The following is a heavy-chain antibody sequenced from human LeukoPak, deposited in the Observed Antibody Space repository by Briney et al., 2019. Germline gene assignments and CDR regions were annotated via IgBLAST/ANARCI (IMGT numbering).Heavy chain of an antibody. V-gene: IGHV3-15*01. CDR3: ARDPYSSTWSYGMDV. Sequence: GGSLRLSCAASGFTLSNAWMTWVRQAPGKGLEWVGLIKNKIDGGTTDYAAPVKGRFTISRDNAKNSLFLQMNTLRAEDTAVYYCARDPYSSTWSYGMDVWGQGTTVTVSS. J-gene: IGHJ6*02. CDR1: GFTLSNAW. CDR2: IKNKIDGGTT. D-gene: IGHD6-6*01.